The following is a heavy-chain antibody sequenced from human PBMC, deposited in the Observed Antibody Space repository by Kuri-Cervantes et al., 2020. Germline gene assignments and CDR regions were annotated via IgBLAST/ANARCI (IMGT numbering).Heavy chain of an antibody. Sequence: GESLKISCSASGFTFSNAWMSWVRQAPGKGLEWVGRIKSKTDGGTTDYAAPVKGRFTISRDDSKNTLYLQMNSLKTEDTAVYYCTTDQATMVRGVKLPDYWGQGTLVTVSS. CDR1: GFTFSNAW. D-gene: IGHD3-10*01. V-gene: IGHV3-15*01. CDR3: TTDQATMVRGVKLPDY. J-gene: IGHJ4*02. CDR2: IKSKTDGGTT.